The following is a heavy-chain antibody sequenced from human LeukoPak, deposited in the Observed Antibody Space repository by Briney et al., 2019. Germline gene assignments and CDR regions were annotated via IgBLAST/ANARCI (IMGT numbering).Heavy chain of an antibody. D-gene: IGHD4-17*01. J-gene: IGHJ4*02. Sequence: GGSLRLSCAASGFTFKLYWMHWVRQVPGKRPVWVSRINDDGSDTIYADSVRGRFTISRDDAKNTVYLQMNNLRAEDTAVYYCAREGGTDYGDYLRYWGQGTLVTVSS. CDR3: AREGGTDYGDYLRY. V-gene: IGHV3-74*01. CDR2: INDDGSDT. CDR1: GFTFKLYW.